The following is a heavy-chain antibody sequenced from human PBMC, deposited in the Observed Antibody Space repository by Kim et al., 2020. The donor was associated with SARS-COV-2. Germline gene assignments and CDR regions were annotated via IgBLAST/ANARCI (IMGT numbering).Heavy chain of an antibody. D-gene: IGHD3-10*01. CDR2: INPNSGGT. V-gene: IGHV1-2*02. CDR3: ARDGGWGKEGLYYFDS. CDR1: GYIFSDYY. J-gene: IGHJ4*02. Sequence: ASVKVSCMSSGYIFSDYYIHWVRQAPGQGLEWMGWINPNSGGTKYAQKFQGRVTMTRDTSISTAYMELSRLRSDDTAMYYCARDGGWGKEGLYYFDSWGQ.